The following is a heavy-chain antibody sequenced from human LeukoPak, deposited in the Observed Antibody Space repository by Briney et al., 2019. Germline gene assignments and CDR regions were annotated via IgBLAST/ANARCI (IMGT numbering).Heavy chain of an antibody. V-gene: IGHV3-23*01. Sequence: GGSLRLSCAASGFTFSSYWMSWVRQAPGKGLEWVSGISGSGTTTYYADSVKGRFTISRDNSNNKVYLQMNSLRAEDTAVYYCAKVIYSNYGYFDYWGQGTLVTVSS. CDR1: GFTFSSYW. CDR3: AKVIYSNYGYFDY. CDR2: ISGSGTTT. J-gene: IGHJ4*02. D-gene: IGHD4-11*01.